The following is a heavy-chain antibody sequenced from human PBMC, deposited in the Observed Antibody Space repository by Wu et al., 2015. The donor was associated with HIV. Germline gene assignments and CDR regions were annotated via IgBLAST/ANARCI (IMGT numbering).Heavy chain of an antibody. V-gene: IGHV1-8*01. CDR1: GYTFTSYD. J-gene: IGHJ4*02. Sequence: QVQLVQSGAEVKKPGASVKVSCKASGYTFTSYDINWVRQATGQGLEWMGWMNPNSGNTGYAQKFQGRVTMTRNTSISTAYMELSSLRSEDTAVYYCARESVLRYFDWYYFDYWGQGTLVTVSS. CDR2: MNPNSGNT. CDR3: ARESVLRYFDWYYFDY. D-gene: IGHD3-9*01.